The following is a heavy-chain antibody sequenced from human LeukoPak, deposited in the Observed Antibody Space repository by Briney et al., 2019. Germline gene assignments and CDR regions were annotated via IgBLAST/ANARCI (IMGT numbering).Heavy chain of an antibody. CDR3: AKDSWSGNGIYDPFDI. CDR1: GFTFSNYA. D-gene: IGHD2-8*01. J-gene: IGHJ3*02. Sequence: GGSLRLSCAVSGFTFSNYAMSWVRQAPGKGLEWVSVMGGGDDDRYYTDSVKGRLTVSRDNSKNTLFLQMNSLRPEDTAVYYCAKDSWSGNGIYDPFDIWGQGTMVTVSS. V-gene: IGHV3-23*01. CDR2: MGGGDDDR.